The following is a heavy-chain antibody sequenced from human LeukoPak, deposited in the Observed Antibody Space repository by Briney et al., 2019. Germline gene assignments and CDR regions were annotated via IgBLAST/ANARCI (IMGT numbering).Heavy chain of an antibody. V-gene: IGHV3-21*01. CDR2: ISSSSSYI. Sequence: GGSLRLSCAASGFTFSSYSMNWVRQAPGKGLEWVSSISSSSSYIYYADSVKGRFTISRDNAKNSLYLQMNSLRAEDTAVYYCASQAMARGYSYGYGDYWGQGTLVTVSS. J-gene: IGHJ4*02. D-gene: IGHD5-18*01. CDR3: ASQAMARGYSYGYGDY. CDR1: GFTFSSYS.